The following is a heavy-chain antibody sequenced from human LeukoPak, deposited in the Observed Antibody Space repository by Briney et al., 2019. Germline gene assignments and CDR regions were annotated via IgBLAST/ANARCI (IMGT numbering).Heavy chain of an antibody. CDR3: AKGKDTSGYYYDGSAYYYDY. J-gene: IGHJ4*02. CDR2: ISSGGSTT. CDR1: GFTFSRYE. V-gene: IGHV3-48*03. Sequence: PGTSLRLSCAASGFTFSRYEMNWVRQAPGKGLEWISYISSGGSTTYYADSVKGRFTISRDNSKNTLYLQMNSLRAEDTALYYCAKGKDTSGYYYDGSAYYYDYWGQGTLVTVSS. D-gene: IGHD3-22*01.